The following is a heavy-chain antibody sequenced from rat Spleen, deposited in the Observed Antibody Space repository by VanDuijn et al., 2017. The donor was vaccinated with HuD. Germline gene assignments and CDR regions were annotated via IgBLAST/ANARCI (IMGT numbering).Heavy chain of an antibody. CDR2: ISYDGSTP. V-gene: IGHV5-7*01. CDR3: TMGYYFDY. J-gene: IGHJ2*01. CDR1: GFTFSNYD. D-gene: IGHD5-1*01. Sequence: EVQLLESGGGIVQPGRSMKLSCAASGFTFSNYDMVWVRQAPTKGLKWVASISYDGSTPYYRDSVKGRFTISRDNAKSTLYLQMDSLRSEDTATYYCTMGYYFDYWGQGVMVTVSS.